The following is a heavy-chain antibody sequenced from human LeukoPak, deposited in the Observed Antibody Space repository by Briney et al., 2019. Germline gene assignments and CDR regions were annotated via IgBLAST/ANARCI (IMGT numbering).Heavy chain of an antibody. Sequence: GGSLRLSCAASGFTFRSHWMNWVRQAPGKGLEWVANIKHGGSEKYYVDSVKGRFTISRDNAKNSLYLQMNSLRAEDTAVYYCARVLKAYYYDSSGYYTTYYFDYWGQGTLVTVSS. V-gene: IGHV3-7*01. D-gene: IGHD3-22*01. CDR3: ARVLKAYYYDSSGYYTTYYFDY. CDR1: GFTFRSHW. J-gene: IGHJ4*02. CDR2: IKHGGSEK.